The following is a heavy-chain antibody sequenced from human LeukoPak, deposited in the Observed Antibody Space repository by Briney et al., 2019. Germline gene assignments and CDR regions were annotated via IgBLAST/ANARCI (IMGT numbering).Heavy chain of an antibody. CDR2: IYTSGST. V-gene: IGHV4-61*02. D-gene: IGHD5-18*01. CDR1: GGSISSGSYY. CDR3: ARDLYSYGSPNWFGP. Sequence: SQTLSLTCTVSGGSISSGSYYWSWIRQPAGKGLEWIGRIYTSGSTNYNPSLKSRVTISVDTSKNQFSLKLSSVTAADTAVYYCARDLYSYGSPNWFGPWGQGTLVTVSS. J-gene: IGHJ5*02.